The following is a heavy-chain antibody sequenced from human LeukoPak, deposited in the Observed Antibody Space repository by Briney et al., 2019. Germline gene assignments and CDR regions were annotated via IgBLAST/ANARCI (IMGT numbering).Heavy chain of an antibody. CDR1: GGSISSSSYY. D-gene: IGHD3-22*01. V-gene: IGHV4-39*01. CDR3: ARGTISGSGYLDDAFDI. CDR2: IYYSGST. Sequence: PSETLSLTCTVSGGSISSSSYYWGWIRQPPGKGLEWIGSIYYSGSTYYNPSLKSRVTISVDTSKNQLYLKLSSVTAADTAVYSCARGTISGSGYLDDAFDIWGQGTMVTVSS. J-gene: IGHJ3*02.